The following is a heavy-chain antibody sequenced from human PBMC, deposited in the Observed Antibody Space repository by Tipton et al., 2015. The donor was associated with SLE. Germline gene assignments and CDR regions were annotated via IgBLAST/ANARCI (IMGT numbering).Heavy chain of an antibody. J-gene: IGHJ4*02. CDR1: GGSINNHF. D-gene: IGHD2-15*01. CDR3: AAHAAGRGGSGY. V-gene: IGHV4-4*07. Sequence: TLSLTCTVSGGSINNHFWSWVRQPPGKGLEWIGRFDPNGSTRYNPSFQSRVTMSMDTSKKQFSLVLSSVTAADTAVYYCAAHAAGRGGSGYWGQGTLVTVSS. CDR2: FDPNGST.